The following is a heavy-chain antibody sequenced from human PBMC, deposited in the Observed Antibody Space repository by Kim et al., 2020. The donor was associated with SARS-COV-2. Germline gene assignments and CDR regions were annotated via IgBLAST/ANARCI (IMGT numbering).Heavy chain of an antibody. CDR3: ARLVRGGNFDY. CDR2: T. D-gene: IGHD3-10*01. V-gene: IGHV4-61*07. Sequence: TNTTPSLKRRVTTAVDTSKTQFSLKLSSVTAADTAVYYCARLVRGGNFDYWGQGTQVTVSS. J-gene: IGHJ4*02.